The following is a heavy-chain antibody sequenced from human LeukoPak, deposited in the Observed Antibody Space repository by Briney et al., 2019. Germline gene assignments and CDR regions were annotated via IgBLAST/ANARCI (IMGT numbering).Heavy chain of an antibody. Sequence: PGQSLRLSCAASGFTFDDYGMSWVRQAPGKGLEWVSGINWNGGTTGYADSVKGRFAISRDNAKNSLYPQMNSLRAEDTALYYCAREGSGSPHYGMDVCGQGTTVTVSS. CDR3: AREGSGSPHYGMDV. D-gene: IGHD3-10*01. V-gene: IGHV3-20*04. J-gene: IGHJ6*02. CDR1: GFTFDDYG. CDR2: INWNGGTT.